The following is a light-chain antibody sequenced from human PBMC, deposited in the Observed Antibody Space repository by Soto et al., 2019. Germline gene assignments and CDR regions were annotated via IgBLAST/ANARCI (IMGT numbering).Light chain of an antibody. J-gene: IGLJ2*01. V-gene: IGLV1-44*01. CDR1: SSNIGSNT. CDR2: SSN. Sequence: QSVLTQPPSASGTPGQRVTISCSGSSSNIGSNTVNWYQQLPGTAPKLLIYSSNQRPSGVPDRFSDSKSGTPASLAISGLQSEDEADYYCATWDDSLSGHVVFGGGTKLTVL. CDR3: ATWDDSLSGHVV.